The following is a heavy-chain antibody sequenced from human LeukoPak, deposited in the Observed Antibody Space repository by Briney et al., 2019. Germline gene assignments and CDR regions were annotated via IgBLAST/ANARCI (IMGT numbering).Heavy chain of an antibody. CDR3: VKDPYYEPFDS. CDR2: VNPNSGDT. D-gene: IGHD3-3*01. Sequence: ASVKVSCKASGSTFTDYYIHWVRQTPRQGLEWMGWVNPNSGDTNYAQKFQGRVTMTRDTSISTAYMELSRLRSDDTAVYYCVKDPYYEPFDSWGQGTLVTVSS. CDR1: GSTFTDYY. V-gene: IGHV1-2*02. J-gene: IGHJ4*02.